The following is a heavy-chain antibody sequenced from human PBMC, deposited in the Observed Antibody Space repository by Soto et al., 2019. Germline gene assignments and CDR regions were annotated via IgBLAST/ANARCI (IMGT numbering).Heavy chain of an antibody. J-gene: IGHJ4*02. V-gene: IGHV1-46*01. CDR2: INHNGGST. D-gene: IGHD2-21*01. Sequence: QVQLVQSGAEVKKPGASVKVSCKASGYIFIHYYIHWVRQAPGQGLEWMAIINHNGGSTNYAQKCQGRVTVTSATPTSTVYLELNSLGSDDTDVYFCERSLLQGDFWGQGTMVTVSS. CDR1: GYIFIHYY. CDR3: ERSLLQGDF.